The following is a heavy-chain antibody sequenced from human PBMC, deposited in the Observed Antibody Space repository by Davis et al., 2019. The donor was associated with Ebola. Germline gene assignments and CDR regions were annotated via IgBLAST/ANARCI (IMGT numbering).Heavy chain of an antibody. CDR1: GFTFSTYA. V-gene: IGHV3-23*01. Sequence: PGGSLRLSCTASGFTFSTYAMSWVRQAPGKGLEWVSTISGSGGSGSGGRTYYADSVKGRFTISRDNSKNTLYLQMNSLRAEDTAVYYCARVSGWPEPKWFDPWGQGTLVTVSS. J-gene: IGHJ5*02. CDR3: ARVSGWPEPKWFDP. CDR2: ISGSGGSGSGGRT. D-gene: IGHD6-19*01.